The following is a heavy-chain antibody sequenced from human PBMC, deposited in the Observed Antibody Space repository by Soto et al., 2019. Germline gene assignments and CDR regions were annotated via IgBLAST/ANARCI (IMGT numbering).Heavy chain of an antibody. V-gene: IGHV3-48*02. Sequence: GGSLRLSCVASGYTFGRYSMNWVRQAPGKGLEWVSYISSKSSPIYYADSVKGRFTISRDNANNSVFLQMNSLRDEDTAVYYCARGISGTGTGRYFDYWGPGILVTVSS. J-gene: IGHJ4*02. CDR3: ARGISGTGTGRYFDY. D-gene: IGHD1-1*01. CDR2: ISSKSSPI. CDR1: GYTFGRYS.